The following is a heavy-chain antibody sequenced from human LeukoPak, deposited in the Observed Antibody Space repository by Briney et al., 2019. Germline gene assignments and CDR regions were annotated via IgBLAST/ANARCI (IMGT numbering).Heavy chain of an antibody. V-gene: IGHV4-39*07. D-gene: IGHD3-22*01. CDR3: ARGQYYDSSGYCNFDY. CDR2: IYYSGST. Sequence: SQTLSLTCTVSGGSISSGSYYWGWIRQPPGKGLEWVVSIYYSGSTYYNPSLKSRVTISVDTSKNQFSLKLSSVTAADTAVYYCARGQYYDSSGYCNFDYWGQGTLVTVSS. J-gene: IGHJ4*02. CDR1: GGSISSGSYY.